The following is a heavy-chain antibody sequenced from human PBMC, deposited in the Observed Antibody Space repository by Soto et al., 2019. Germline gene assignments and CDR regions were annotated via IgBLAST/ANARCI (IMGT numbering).Heavy chain of an antibody. Sequence: EVQLVESGGGLVQPGGSLRLSCAASGFTLSNYWMSWVRQAPGKGLEWVANIKQDGSEKYYVDSVKGRFTISRDNANNSLYLQMNSLRAEDTAVYYCARTEERDFWRGYSSYYYYYMDVWGKGTTVTVSS. D-gene: IGHD3-3*01. CDR2: IKQDGSEK. V-gene: IGHV3-7*01. CDR1: GFTLSNYW. J-gene: IGHJ6*03. CDR3: ARTEERDFWRGYSSYYYYYMDV.